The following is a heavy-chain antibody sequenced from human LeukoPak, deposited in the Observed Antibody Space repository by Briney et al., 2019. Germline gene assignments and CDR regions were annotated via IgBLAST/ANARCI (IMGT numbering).Heavy chain of an antibody. CDR3: ARQANSGSYSDY. Sequence: ASVKVSCKASGYTFTSYYMHWVRQAPGQGLEWMGIINPNGGSTNYAQNFQGRVTMTRDTSTSTVYMELSSLRSEDTAAYYCARQANSGSYSDYWGQGTLVTVSS. J-gene: IGHJ4*02. CDR2: INPNGGST. D-gene: IGHD1-26*01. V-gene: IGHV1-46*01. CDR1: GYTFTSYY.